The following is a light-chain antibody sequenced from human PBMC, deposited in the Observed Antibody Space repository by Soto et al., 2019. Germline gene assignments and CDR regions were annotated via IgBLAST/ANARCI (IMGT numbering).Light chain of an antibody. Sequence: QSALTQPRSVSGSPGQSVTISCTGTSNDVGGYNYVSWYQQHPGKAPKLLISDVNKRPSGVPDRFSGSKSGNTASLIISGLQAEDEADYYCCSYAGRSTCVFGGGTKLTVL. CDR2: DVN. J-gene: IGLJ3*02. CDR3: CSYAGRSTCV. V-gene: IGLV2-11*01. CDR1: SNDVGGYNY.